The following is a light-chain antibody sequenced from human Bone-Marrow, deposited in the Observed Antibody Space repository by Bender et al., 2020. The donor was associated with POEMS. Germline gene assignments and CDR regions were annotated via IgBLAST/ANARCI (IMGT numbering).Light chain of an antibody. CDR2: EDS. CDR3: QVWVSSTVA. V-gene: IGLV3-21*02. CDR1: NIGGKS. Sequence: SYVLTQPPSVSVAPGQTARITCGGNNIGGKSVHWYQQKPGQAPVLVIYEDSDRPSDIPERFSGSNSGNTATLTISRVEAGDEADYYCQVWVSSTVAFGGGTKVTVL. J-gene: IGLJ2*01.